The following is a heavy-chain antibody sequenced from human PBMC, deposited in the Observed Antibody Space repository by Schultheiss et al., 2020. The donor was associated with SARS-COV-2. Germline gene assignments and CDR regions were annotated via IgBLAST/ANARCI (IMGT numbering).Heavy chain of an antibody. CDR2: ISGSGGST. CDR3: AKKGSSGWYGKYYFDY. V-gene: IGHV3-23*01. D-gene: IGHD6-19*01. CDR1: GFTFSSYA. Sequence: GGSLRLSCAASGFTFSSYAMSLVRQAPGKGLEWVSAISGSGGSTYYADSVKGRFTISRDNSKNTLYLQMNSLRAEDTAVYYCAKKGSSGWYGKYYFDYWGQGTLVTVSS. J-gene: IGHJ4*02.